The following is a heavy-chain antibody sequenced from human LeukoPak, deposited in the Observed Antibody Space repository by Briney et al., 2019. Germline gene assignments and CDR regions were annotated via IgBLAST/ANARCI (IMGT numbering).Heavy chain of an antibody. CDR1: GGTFSSYA. Sequence: SVKASCKASGGTFSSYAISWVRQAPGQGLEWMGGTIPIFGTANYAQKFQGRVTITADESTSTAYMELSSLRSEDTAVYYCAMGEILEWFTYYYYYYYMDVWGKGTTVTVSS. CDR2: TIPIFGTA. V-gene: IGHV1-69*13. D-gene: IGHD3-3*01. CDR3: AMGEILEWFTYYYYYYYMDV. J-gene: IGHJ6*03.